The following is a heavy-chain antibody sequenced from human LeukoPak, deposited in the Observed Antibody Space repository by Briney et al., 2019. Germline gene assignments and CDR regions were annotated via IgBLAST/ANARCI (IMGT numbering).Heavy chain of an antibody. CDR1: GYTFTGYY. V-gene: IGHV1-2*02. CDR2: INPNSGGT. J-gene: IGHJ6*03. D-gene: IGHD3-10*01. Sequence: ASVKVSCKASGYTFTGYYMHWVRQAPGQGLEWMGWINPNSGGTNYAQKLQGRVTMTTGTSTSTAYMELRSLRSDDTAVYYCARDGWMVRGEIYYYYYYMDVWGKGTTVTISS. CDR3: ARDGWMVRGEIYYYYYYMDV.